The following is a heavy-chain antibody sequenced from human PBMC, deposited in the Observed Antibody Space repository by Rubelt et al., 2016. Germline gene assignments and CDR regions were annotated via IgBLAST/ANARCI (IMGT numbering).Heavy chain of an antibody. D-gene: IGHD1-26*01. V-gene: IGHV3-7*01. CDR1: GFTLSSYT. CDR2: MKEDGSDE. CDR3: VRGGARYFDV. Sequence: EVQLVESGGGLVQPGGSLRLSCAASGFTLSSYTMSWVRQAPGKGLEWVAKMKEDGSDEHYVDSVKGRFTIARDNARNSLDLQMNSLMTEKTTVYYCVRGGARYFDVWGQATLVTVSA. J-gene: IGHJ4*02.